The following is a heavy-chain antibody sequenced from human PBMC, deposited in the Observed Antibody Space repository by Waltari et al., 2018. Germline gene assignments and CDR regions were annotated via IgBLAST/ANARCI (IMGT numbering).Heavy chain of an antibody. CDR2: IYSGGDT. CDR1: GGSVSNYY. Sequence: QVQLPESGPGLVKPSETLSLTFTVSGGSVSNYYWAWIRKPAGKGLEWIGRIYSGGDTHYNPSFKSRITISVDTSTNQFSLTVTSVTAADTAFYYCVRARVSAQTSMGGFFDPWGQGIEVTVSS. CDR3: VRARVSAQTSMGGFFDP. J-gene: IGHJ5*02. V-gene: IGHV4-4*07. D-gene: IGHD5-18*01.